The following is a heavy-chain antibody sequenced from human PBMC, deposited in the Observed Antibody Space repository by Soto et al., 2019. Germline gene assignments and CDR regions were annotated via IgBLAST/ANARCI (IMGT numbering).Heavy chain of an antibody. CDR3: SRGVGSTTAEFDY. J-gene: IGHJ4*02. CDR1: GFTFSSHD. D-gene: IGHD1-26*01. V-gene: IGHV3-13*01. CDR2: VGTAGDT. Sequence: GGSLRLSCAASGFTFSSHDMHWVRQSAGKGLEWVAGVGTAGDTYYLGSVKGRFTISRENAKKSVFLQMNSLRAGDTAIYYCSRGVGSTTAEFDYWGQGTQVTVSS.